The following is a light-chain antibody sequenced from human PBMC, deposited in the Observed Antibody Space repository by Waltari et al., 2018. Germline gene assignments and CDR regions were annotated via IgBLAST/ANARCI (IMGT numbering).Light chain of an antibody. Sequence: QSALAQPASVSGSPGQPVTISCTGTHTDIGAYSYVSWYQQHPGKVPKLLIFDVIDRPSGISLRFSGSKSGNTASLTISGLQTEDEATYYCCSPTTTSTLVFGGGTKLTVV. CDR1: HTDIGAYSY. J-gene: IGLJ2*01. CDR2: DVI. CDR3: CSPTTTSTLV. V-gene: IGLV2-14*03.